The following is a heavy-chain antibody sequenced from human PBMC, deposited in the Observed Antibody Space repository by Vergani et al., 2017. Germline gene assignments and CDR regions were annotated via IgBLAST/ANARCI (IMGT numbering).Heavy chain of an antibody. CDR3: ARGDYGLLTGYRY. J-gene: IGHJ4*02. CDR1: GYTFSNYQ. D-gene: IGHD3-9*01. V-gene: IGHV1-46*03. CDR2: INPSGGHT. Sequence: QVQVVQSGAEVKKSGASVKVSCKTSGYTFSNYQMHWVRQAPGQGLEWMGIINPSGGHTNYAQKFQGRVTMTRDTSTSTVYMELSSLRSEDTAIYYCARGDYGLLTGYRYWGQGTLVTVSA.